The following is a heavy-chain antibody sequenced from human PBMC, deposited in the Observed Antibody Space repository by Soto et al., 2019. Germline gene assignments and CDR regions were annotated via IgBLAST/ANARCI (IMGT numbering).Heavy chain of an antibody. CDR3: ARFNWYCDL. V-gene: IGHV4-59*08. CDR1: GGSISSYY. J-gene: IGHJ2*01. CDR2: IYYSGST. Sequence: QVQLQESGPGLVKPSETLSLTCTVSGGSISSYYWSWIRQPPGKGLEWIGYIYYSGSTNYNPSLKTRGTISVNTSKNQFALKLSSVTAADTAVYYGARFNWYCDLWGRGTLVTVSS.